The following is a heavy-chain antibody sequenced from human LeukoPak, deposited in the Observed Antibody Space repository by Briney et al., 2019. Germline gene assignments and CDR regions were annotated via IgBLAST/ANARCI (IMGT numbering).Heavy chain of an antibody. J-gene: IGHJ4*02. Sequence: SETLSLTCTVSGGSISSYYWSWIRQPPGKGLEWIGSIFYSGSTYYNPSLNSRVTISIDTSKNQFSLRLSSVTAADTAVYYCARQMNAVTADYWGQGTLVTVSS. CDR3: ARQMNAVTADY. CDR2: IFYSGST. CDR1: GGSISSYY. V-gene: IGHV4-59*05. D-gene: IGHD4-17*01.